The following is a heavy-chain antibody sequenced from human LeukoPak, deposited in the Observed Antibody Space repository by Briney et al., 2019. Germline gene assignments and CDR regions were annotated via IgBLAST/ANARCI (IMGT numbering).Heavy chain of an antibody. J-gene: IGHJ3*01. CDR3: AKGRRTFIVVVIDAFDV. V-gene: IGHV3-30*04. Sequence: PGGSERLSCAASGFTFSSYAMHWLRQAPGKGLEWVAVISYDGSNKYYADSVKGRFTISRDNSKNTLYLQMNSLRAEDTAVYYCAKGRRTFIVVVIDAFDVWGQGTMVTVSS. CDR2: ISYDGSNK. D-gene: IGHD3-22*01. CDR1: GFTFSSYA.